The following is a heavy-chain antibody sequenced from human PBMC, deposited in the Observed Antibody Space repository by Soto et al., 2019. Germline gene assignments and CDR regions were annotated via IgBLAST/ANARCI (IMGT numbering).Heavy chain of an antibody. CDR2: IKQDGSEK. CDR1: GFTFSSYW. D-gene: IGHD2-21*01. J-gene: IGHJ4*02. Sequence: EVQLVESGGGLVQPGGSLRLSCAASGFTFSSYWMSWVRQAPGKGLEWVANIKQDGSEKYYVDSVKGRFTISRDNAKNSLYLQMNSLRAEDTAVYYCARARSGLLVYYFDYWGQGTLVTVSS. V-gene: IGHV3-7*03. CDR3: ARARSGLLVYYFDY.